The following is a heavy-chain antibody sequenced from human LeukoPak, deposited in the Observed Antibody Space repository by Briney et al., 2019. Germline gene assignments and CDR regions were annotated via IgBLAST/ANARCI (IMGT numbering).Heavy chain of an antibody. CDR1: GFTFDDYA. V-gene: IGHV3-9*01. Sequence: GGSLRLSCADSGFTFDDYAMHWVRQAPGKGLEWVSGISWNSGSIGYADSVKGRFTISRDNAKNSLYLQMNSLRAEDTALYYCAKDNYYDSSGSLDYWGQGTLVTVSS. D-gene: IGHD3-22*01. J-gene: IGHJ4*02. CDR3: AKDNYYDSSGSLDY. CDR2: ISWNSGSI.